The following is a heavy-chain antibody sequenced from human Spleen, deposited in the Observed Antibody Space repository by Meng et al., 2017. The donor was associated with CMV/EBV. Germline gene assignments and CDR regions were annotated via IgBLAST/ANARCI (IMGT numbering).Heavy chain of an antibody. J-gene: IGHJ4*02. V-gene: IGHV3-30-3*01. Sequence: GRSLRLFCAASGFTFSTYGLHWVRQAPDKGLEWVAAISYDGSNRYYADSVKGRFTISRDNSMNTVYLQMNSLRAEDTAVYYCARVTEIDSGWFDYWGQGTLVTVSS. CDR2: ISYDGSNR. D-gene: IGHD6-19*01. CDR3: ARVTEIDSGWFDY. CDR1: GFTFSTYG.